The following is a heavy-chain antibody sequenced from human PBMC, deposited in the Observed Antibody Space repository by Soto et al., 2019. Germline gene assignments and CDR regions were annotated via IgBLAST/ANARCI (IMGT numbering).Heavy chain of an antibody. D-gene: IGHD1-1*01. CDR1: GFTFSNSA. V-gene: IGHV3-23*01. Sequence: GGSARLSRADYGFTFSNSASSRVRQAPGKGMEWDSAIHERGGSTYYTVSAKSRDTIYGDNSKNTLYLQMNSLRAEDTALYYDAKDKSGTTAYNIWGQGTMVTVAS. CDR3: AKDKSGTTAYNI. CDR2: IHERGGST. J-gene: IGHJ3*02.